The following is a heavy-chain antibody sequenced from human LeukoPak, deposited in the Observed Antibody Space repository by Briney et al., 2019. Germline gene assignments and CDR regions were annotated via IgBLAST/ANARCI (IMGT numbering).Heavy chain of an antibody. D-gene: IGHD6-19*01. CDR2: ISWNSGSI. J-gene: IGHJ4*02. V-gene: IGHV3-9*01. CDR3: AKGKSIAVAGTCFDY. Sequence: GGSLRLSCAASGFTFSSYGMHWVRQAPGKGLEWVSGISWNSGSIGYADSVKGRFTISRDNAKNSLYLQMNSLRAEDTALYYCAKGKSIAVAGTCFDYWGQGTLVTVSS. CDR1: GFTFSSYG.